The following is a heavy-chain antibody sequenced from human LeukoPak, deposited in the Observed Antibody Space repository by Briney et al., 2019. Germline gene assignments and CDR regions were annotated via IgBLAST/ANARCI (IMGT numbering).Heavy chain of an antibody. J-gene: IGHJ4*02. CDR2: IIPIFGTA. D-gene: IGHD6-13*01. V-gene: IGHV1-69*13. CDR3: ARDSVGSSSWPVRKNFFDY. Sequence: SVKVSCKASGGTFSSYAISWVRQAPGQGLEWMGGIIPIFGTANYAQKFQGRVTITADESTSTAYMELSSLRSEDTAVYYCARDSVGSSSWPVRKNFFDYWGQGTLVTVSS. CDR1: GGTFSSYA.